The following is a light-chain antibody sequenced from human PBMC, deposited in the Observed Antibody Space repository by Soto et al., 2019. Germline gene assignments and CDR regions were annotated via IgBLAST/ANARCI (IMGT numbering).Light chain of an antibody. Sequence: DIHMTHSPSAMSASVGYRVTITCRASQRISTYLNWYQQKPGKAPKLLIYGASTLQGGVPSRFSGSGSGTDFTLTISSLQPEDFATYYCQQSYTTSITFGQGTRLEIK. J-gene: IGKJ5*01. CDR2: GAS. CDR3: QQSYTTSIT. CDR1: QRISTY. V-gene: IGKV1-39*01.